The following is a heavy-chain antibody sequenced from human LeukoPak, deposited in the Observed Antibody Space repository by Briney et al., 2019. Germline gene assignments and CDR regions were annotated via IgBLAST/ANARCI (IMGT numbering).Heavy chain of an antibody. J-gene: IGHJ4*02. V-gene: IGHV3-23*01. CDR1: GFTFSSYA. D-gene: IGHD3-9*01. CDR3: PKHPSRFDWLLSFHY. CDR2: ISGSGGST. Sequence: GASLRLSCADSGFTFSSYAMSWVRQAPGKGLEWVSAISGSGGSTYYADSVKGRFTISRDNSKNTLYLQMNSLRAEDTPVYYCPKHPSRFDWLLSFHYCGQRTLVTASS.